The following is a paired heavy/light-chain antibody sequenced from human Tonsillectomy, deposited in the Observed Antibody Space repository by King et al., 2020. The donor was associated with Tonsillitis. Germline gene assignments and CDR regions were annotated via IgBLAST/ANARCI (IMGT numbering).Heavy chain of an antibody. CDR2: LWTDGQT. J-gene: IGHJ6*02. CDR1: GFSVSRNY. Sequence: DGQLVESGGGLVRPGGSLRLSCAVSGFSVSRNYMTWFRQAPGRGLEWLSSLWTDGQTFYADSVKGRFTISRDSSQNALYLQMHGLGVDDTATYFCAKDWVVPIRRSPDYNHNGMDVWGQGTTVIVSS. V-gene: IGHV3-53*01. D-gene: IGHD4-4*01. CDR3: AKDWVVPIRRSPDYNHNGMDV.
Light chain of an antibody. CDR3: QQLNSYPLT. V-gene: IGKV1-9*01. J-gene: IGKJ4*01. CDR1: QDVRNY. CDR2: NAS. Sequence: IHLAQSPSSLSATVGDRVTLTCRASQDVRNYLAWYQQKPGKAPRLLIYNASRLQGGVPTRFSGSGSGTDFTLTINGLQSEDFATYYCQQLNSYPLTFGGGTKVEIK.